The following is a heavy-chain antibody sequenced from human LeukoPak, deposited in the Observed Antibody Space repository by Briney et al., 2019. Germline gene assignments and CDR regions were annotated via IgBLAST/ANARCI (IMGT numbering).Heavy chain of an antibody. V-gene: IGHV3-21*01. CDR2: ISSSSYI. J-gene: IGHJ4*02. D-gene: IGHD4-17*01. Sequence: PGGSLRLSCAASGFTFSSYSMNWVRQAPGKGLEWVSSISSSSYIYYADSVKGRFTISRDNAKNSLYLQMNSLRAEDTAVYYCAGSYTVTTAGYWGQGTLVTVSS. CDR3: AGSYTVTTAGY. CDR1: GFTFSSYS.